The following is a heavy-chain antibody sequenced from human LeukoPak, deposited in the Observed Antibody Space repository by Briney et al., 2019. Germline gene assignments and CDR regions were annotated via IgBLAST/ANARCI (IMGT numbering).Heavy chain of an antibody. D-gene: IGHD3-9*01. J-gene: IGHJ4*02. V-gene: IGHV4-39*07. Sequence: SETLSLTCTVSGGSISSSSYYWGWIRQPPGKGLEWIGSIYYSGSTYYNPSLKSRVTISVDTSKNQFSLKLSSVTAADTAVYYCAREGDILTGYYGAHPLDYWGQGTLVTVSS. CDR2: IYYSGST. CDR1: GGSISSSSYY. CDR3: AREGDILTGYYGAHPLDY.